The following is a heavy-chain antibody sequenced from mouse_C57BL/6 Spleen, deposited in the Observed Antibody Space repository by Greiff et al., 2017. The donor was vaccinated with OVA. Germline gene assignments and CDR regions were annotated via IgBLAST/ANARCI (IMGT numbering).Heavy chain of an antibody. Sequence: EVKVEESGGGLVQPGGSMKLSCVASGFTFSNYWMNWVRQSPEKGLEWVAQLRLKSDNYATHYAESVKGRFTISRDDSKSSVYLQMNNLRAEDTGIYYCSQYYYGGTMDYWGQGTSVTVSS. V-gene: IGHV6-3*01. CDR2: LRLKSDNYAT. CDR1: GFTFSNYW. J-gene: IGHJ4*01. CDR3: SQYYYGGTMDY. D-gene: IGHD1-1*01.